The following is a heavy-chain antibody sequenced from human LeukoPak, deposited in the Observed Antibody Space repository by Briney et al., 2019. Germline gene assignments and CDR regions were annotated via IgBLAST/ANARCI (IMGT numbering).Heavy chain of an antibody. CDR1: GFTFSSYA. Sequence: GGSLRLSCAASGFTFSSYAMSWFRQAPGKGLEWVSAISGSGGSTYYADSVKGRFTISRDNSKNTLYLQVNSLRAEDTAVYYCAKTASGNYLDYYYYMDVWGKGTTVTVSS. J-gene: IGHJ6*03. CDR2: ISGSGGST. D-gene: IGHD4-11*01. CDR3: AKTASGNYLDYYYYMDV. V-gene: IGHV3-23*01.